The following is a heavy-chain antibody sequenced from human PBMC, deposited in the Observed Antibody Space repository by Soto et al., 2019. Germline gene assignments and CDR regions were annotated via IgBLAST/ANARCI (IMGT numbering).Heavy chain of an antibody. CDR1: GGTFSSYT. Sequence: QVQLVQSGAEVKKPGSSVKVSCKASGGTFSSYTISWVRQAPGQGLEWMGRIIPILGIANYAQKFQGRVTITAAKSTSTAYMELSSLRSEDTAVYYCARDVTVVPAAYGMDVWGQGTTVTVSS. V-gene: IGHV1-69*08. CDR3: ARDVTVVPAAYGMDV. D-gene: IGHD2-2*01. J-gene: IGHJ6*02. CDR2: IIPILGIA.